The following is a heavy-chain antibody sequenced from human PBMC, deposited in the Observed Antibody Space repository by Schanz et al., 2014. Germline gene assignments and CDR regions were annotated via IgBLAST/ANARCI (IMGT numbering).Heavy chain of an antibody. J-gene: IGHJ4*02. CDR1: GLTFSDSY. D-gene: IGHD6-6*01. CDR2: ISSSSSYT. V-gene: IGHV3-11*06. CDR3: VPMSIAAH. Sequence: PGGSLRLSFAASGLTFSDSYMSWIRQAPGKGLEWISYISSSSSYTNYADSVKGRFTISRDNAKNSLYLQMNSLRAKDTAVYYCVPMSIAAHWGQGTLVTVSS.